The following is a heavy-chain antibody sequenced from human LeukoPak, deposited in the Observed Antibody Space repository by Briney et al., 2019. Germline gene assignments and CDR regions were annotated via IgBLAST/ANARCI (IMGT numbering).Heavy chain of an antibody. CDR2: IYPGDSDT. J-gene: IGHJ5*02. D-gene: IGHD3-10*02. CDR3: ARQITMLRDGDNWFDP. Sequence: GESLKISCKGSGYSFTSYWIGWVRPMPGKGLEWMGIIYPGDSDTRYSPSFQGQVTISADKSISTAYLQWSSLKASDTAMYYCARQITMLRDGDNWFDPWGQGTLVTVSS. V-gene: IGHV5-51*01. CDR1: GYSFTSYW.